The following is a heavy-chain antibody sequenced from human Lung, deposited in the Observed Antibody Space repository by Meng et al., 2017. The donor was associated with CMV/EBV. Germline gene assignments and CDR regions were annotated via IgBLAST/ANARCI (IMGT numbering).Heavy chain of an antibody. J-gene: IGHJ5*02. V-gene: IGHV1-18*04. CDR2: VNSYTGDT. D-gene: IGHD3-10*01. CDR3: ARISMIRGIIITGWFDP. CDR1: GYSFNSYI. Sequence: SXXVSXXAYGYSFNSYIISWVRQAPGQGLEWMGWVNSYTGDTDYAQQFQERITMTTDASTTTVYMELRSLRTDDTAAYYCARISMIRGIIITGWFDPWGQGTXVPVAS.